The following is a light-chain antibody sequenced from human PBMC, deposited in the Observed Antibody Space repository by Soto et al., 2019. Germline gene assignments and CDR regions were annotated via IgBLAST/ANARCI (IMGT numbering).Light chain of an antibody. J-gene: IGKJ1*01. CDR2: KAS. CDR3: QQYHTYWWT. Sequence: DIQMTQSPSTLSASVGDRVTITCRASQSIVRWLAWYQQKPGKAPKLLIYKASSLESEVPSRFSGSGSETEFTLTINSLQPDDSATYYCQQYHTYWWTFGQGTKVDIK. CDR1: QSIVRW. V-gene: IGKV1-5*03.